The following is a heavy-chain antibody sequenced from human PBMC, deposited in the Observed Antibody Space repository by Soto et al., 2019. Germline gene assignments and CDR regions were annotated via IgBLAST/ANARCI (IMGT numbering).Heavy chain of an antibody. CDR2: ISYDGSNK. J-gene: IGHJ4*02. CDR3: AREGGDYYDSSGYSR. CDR1: GFTFSSYA. V-gene: IGHV3-30-3*01. D-gene: IGHD3-22*01. Sequence: PGGSLRLSCAASGFTFSSYAMHWVRQAPGKGLEWVAVISYDGSNKYYADSVKGRFTISRDNSKNTLYLQMNSLRAEDTAVYYCAREGGDYYDSSGYSRWGQGT.